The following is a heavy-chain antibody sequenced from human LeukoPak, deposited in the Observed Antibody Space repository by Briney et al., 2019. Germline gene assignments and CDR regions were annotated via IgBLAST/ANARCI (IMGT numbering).Heavy chain of an antibody. J-gene: IGHJ4*02. D-gene: IGHD4-23*01. CDR3: ARGGLYGGSSAFDF. CDR1: GFTFANAW. CDR2: SRNKADSYTT. Sequence: GGSLRLSCAASGFTFANAWMTWVRQAPGKGLEWVGRSRNKADSYTTEYAASVKGRFTISRDDSKKSLYLQMNYLKTEDTAVYYCARGGLYGGSSAFDFWGQGTLVTVSS. V-gene: IGHV3-72*01.